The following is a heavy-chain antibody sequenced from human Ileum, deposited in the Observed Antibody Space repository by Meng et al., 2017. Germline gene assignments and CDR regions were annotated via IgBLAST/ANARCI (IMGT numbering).Heavy chain of an antibody. V-gene: IGHV4-4*02. CDR3: AHIFDS. J-gene: IGHJ4*02. CDR2: INPGERP. Sequence: QVQLRGAGPGLGVPSGARALSCPAPGCSLSNFVREGWVPQPPGKGLEWSTVINPGERPNYNPAHKIRVTMSVDKSNDHLSLQLTSVSAAEMAVYSCAHIFDSWGQGTLVTVSS. CDR1: GCSLSNFVR.